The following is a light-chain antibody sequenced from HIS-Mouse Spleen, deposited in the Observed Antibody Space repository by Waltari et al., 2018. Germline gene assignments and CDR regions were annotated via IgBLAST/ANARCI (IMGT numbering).Light chain of an antibody. CDR2: AAS. Sequence: AIRMTQSPSSLSASTGDRVSITCRASQGISSYLAWYQQNPVKAPKLRIYAASTLQSGVPSRFSGSGSGTDFTLTISCLQSEDFATYYCQQYCSYPFTFGPGTKVDIK. CDR3: QQYCSYPFT. J-gene: IGKJ3*01. V-gene: IGKV1-8*01. CDR1: QGISSY.